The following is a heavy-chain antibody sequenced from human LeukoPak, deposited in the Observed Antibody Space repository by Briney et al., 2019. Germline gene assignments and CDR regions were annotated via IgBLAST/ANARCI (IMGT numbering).Heavy chain of an antibody. J-gene: IGHJ2*01. CDR1: GFAASEFTFSSYG. CDR3: TRGLGLWYFDL. V-gene: IGHV3-33*01. D-gene: IGHD7-27*01. Sequence: GGSLRLSCAASGFAASEFTFSSYGMHWVRQAPGKGLEWVAVTWYDGSNKYYADSVKGRFTISRDNSKNTLYLQMNSLRAEDTAVYYCTRGLGLWYFDLWGRGTLVTVSS. CDR2: TWYDGSNK.